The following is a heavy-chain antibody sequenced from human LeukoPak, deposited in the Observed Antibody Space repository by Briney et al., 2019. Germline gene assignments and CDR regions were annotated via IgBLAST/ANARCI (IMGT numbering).Heavy chain of an antibody. J-gene: IGHJ4*02. V-gene: IGHV4-59*01. Sequence: SETLSLTRTVSGGSISSYYWSWIRQPPGKGLEWIGYIYYSGSTNYNPSLKSRVTISVDTSNNQFSLKLSSVTAADTAVYYCARGYSSGQYYFEYWGQGTLVTVSS. CDR2: IYYSGST. D-gene: IGHD6-19*01. CDR1: GGSISSYY. CDR3: ARGYSSGQYYFEY.